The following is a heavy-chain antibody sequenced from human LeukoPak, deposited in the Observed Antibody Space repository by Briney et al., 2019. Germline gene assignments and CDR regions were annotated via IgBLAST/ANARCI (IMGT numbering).Heavy chain of an antibody. CDR2: ISGSGTST. J-gene: IGHJ4*02. Sequence: PGGSLRLSCAASGFTFRSYAMSWVRQAPGKGLEWVLAISGSGTSTYYADSVKGRFTISKDNSKNTLYLQMNSPRAEDTAVYYCEGTYYYDSSDDYWGQGTLVTVSS. CDR1: GFTFRSYA. CDR3: EGTYYYDSSDDY. D-gene: IGHD3-22*01. V-gene: IGHV3-23*01.